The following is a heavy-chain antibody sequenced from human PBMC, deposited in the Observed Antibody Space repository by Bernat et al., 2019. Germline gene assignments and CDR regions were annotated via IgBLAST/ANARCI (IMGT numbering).Heavy chain of an antibody. CDR1: GYTFTSYA. CDR2: INAGNGTT. V-gene: IGHV1-3*01. D-gene: IGHD3-10*01. Sequence: QVQLVQSGAEVKKPGASVKVSCKASGYTFTSYAMHWVRQAPGQRLEWMGWINAGNGTTKYSQKFQGRVTITRDTSASTAYMELSSLRSEDTAVYYCARDLLWFGESYDYWGQGTLVTVSS. J-gene: IGHJ4*02. CDR3: ARDLLWFGESYDY.